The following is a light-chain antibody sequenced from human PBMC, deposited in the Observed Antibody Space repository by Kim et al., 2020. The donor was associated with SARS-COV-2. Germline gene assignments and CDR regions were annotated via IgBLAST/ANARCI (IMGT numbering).Light chain of an antibody. V-gene: IGKV1-6*01. CDR2: AAS. Sequence: ASVGHRVTITCRASQGIRNDLGWYQQTPGKAPNLLIYAASNLQSGVPSRFSGSGSGTDFTLTISSLQPEDFATYYCLQDYTYPRTFGQGTKVDIK. J-gene: IGKJ1*01. CDR1: QGIRND. CDR3: LQDYTYPRT.